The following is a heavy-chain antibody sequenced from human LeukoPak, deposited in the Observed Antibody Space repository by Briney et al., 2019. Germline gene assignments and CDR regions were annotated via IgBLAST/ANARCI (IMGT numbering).Heavy chain of an antibody. Sequence: GGSLRLSCAASGFTFTNHPMHWVRQTSGKRLEYVSAISPSGHRTWYADSVRGRFTISRDNSKNTMYLQMNSLRAEDTAVYYCARVSPTIFGADYMDVWGKGTTVIVSS. CDR2: ISPSGHRT. V-gene: IGHV3-64*04. CDR1: GFTFTNHP. J-gene: IGHJ6*03. CDR3: ARVSPTIFGADYMDV. D-gene: IGHD3-3*01.